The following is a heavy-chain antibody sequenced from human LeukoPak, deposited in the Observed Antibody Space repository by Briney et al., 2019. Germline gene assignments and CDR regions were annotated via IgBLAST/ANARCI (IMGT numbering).Heavy chain of an antibody. D-gene: IGHD6-19*01. CDR2: IIPIFGTA. J-gene: IGHJ4*02. CDR1: GGTFSSYA. CDR3: ARDSRKAVADYYFDY. Sequence: GASVKVSCKASGGTFSSYAISWVRQAPGQGLEWMGGIIPIFGTANYAQKFQGRVTITTDESTSTAYMELSSLRSEDTAVYYCARDSRKAVADYYFDYWGQGTLVTVSS. V-gene: IGHV1-69*05.